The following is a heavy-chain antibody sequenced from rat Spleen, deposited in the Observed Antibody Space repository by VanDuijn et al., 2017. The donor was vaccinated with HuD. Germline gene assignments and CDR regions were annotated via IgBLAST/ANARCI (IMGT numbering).Heavy chain of an antibody. D-gene: IGHD1-6*01. V-gene: IGHV5-20*01. Sequence: EGQLVESGGGLVEPGRSLKLSCAASGFTFRNYVMDWVRQAPTKGLEWVASISYDGGSTYYRDSVKGRFTISRDNAKSSLYLQMDSLRSEDTATYYCTRDRILRSTGFDYWGQGVMVTVSS. J-gene: IGHJ2*01. CDR1: GFTFRNYV. CDR2: ISYDGGST. CDR3: TRDRILRSTGFDY.